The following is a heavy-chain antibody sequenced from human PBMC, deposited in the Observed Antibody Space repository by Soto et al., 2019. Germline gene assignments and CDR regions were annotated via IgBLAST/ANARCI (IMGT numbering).Heavy chain of an antibody. J-gene: IGHJ4*02. V-gene: IGHV3-72*01. CDR1: GFTFSDHY. CDR3: VRLDGSYYPDY. D-gene: IGHD1-26*01. CDR2: AGNNAHSFTT. Sequence: EVQLVESGGGLVQPGGSLRLSCAASGFTFSDHYMDWVRQAPGKGLEWVGRAGNNAHSFTTEYAASVKGRFTISRDDSKNSLYLQMNILKTEDTAVYYCVRLDGSYYPDYWGQGTLVTVSS.